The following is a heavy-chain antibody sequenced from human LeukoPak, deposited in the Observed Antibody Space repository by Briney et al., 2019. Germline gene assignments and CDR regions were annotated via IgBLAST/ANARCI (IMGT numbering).Heavy chain of an antibody. Sequence: GGSLRLSCAASGFTFSSYAMSWVRQAPGKGLEWVSAISGSGGSTYYADSVKGRFTISRDNSKSTVFLQMSSLRAEDTAVYYCAKDQFGGYGSIDYWGQGILVTVSS. V-gene: IGHV3-23*01. CDR3: AKDQFGGYGSIDY. CDR2: ISGSGGST. D-gene: IGHD5-12*01. J-gene: IGHJ4*02. CDR1: GFTFSSYA.